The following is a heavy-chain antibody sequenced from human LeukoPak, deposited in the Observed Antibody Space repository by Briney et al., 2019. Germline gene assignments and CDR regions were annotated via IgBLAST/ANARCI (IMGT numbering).Heavy chain of an antibody. CDR3: ARGLLKQWLVHVFAFDI. D-gene: IGHD6-19*01. V-gene: IGHV4-34*01. J-gene: IGHJ3*02. Sequence: SETLSLTCAVYGGSFSGYYWSWIRQPPGKWLEWIGEINHSGSTNYNPSLKSRVTISVDTSKNQFSLKLSSVTAADTAVYYCARGLLKQWLVHVFAFDIWGQGTMVTVSS. CDR1: GGSFSGYY. CDR2: INHSGST.